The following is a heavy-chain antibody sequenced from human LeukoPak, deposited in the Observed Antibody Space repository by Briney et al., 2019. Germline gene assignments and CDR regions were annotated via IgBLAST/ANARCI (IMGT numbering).Heavy chain of an antibody. Sequence: GRSLRLSCAASGFTFSSYGMHWVRQAPGKGLEWVAVISYDGSNKYYADSVKGRFTISRDNSKNTLYLQMNSLRAEDTAVYYCARGRPEQWLVPDYWGQGTLVTVSS. J-gene: IGHJ4*02. D-gene: IGHD6-19*01. CDR2: ISYDGSNK. V-gene: IGHV3-30*03. CDR3: ARGRPEQWLVPDY. CDR1: GFTFSSYG.